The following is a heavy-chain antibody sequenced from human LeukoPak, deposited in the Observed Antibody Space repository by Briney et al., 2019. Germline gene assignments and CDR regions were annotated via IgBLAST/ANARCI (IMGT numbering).Heavy chain of an antibody. Sequence: KPSETLSLTCAVSGYSISSGYYWGWIRQPPGKGLEWIGSIYHSGSTYYNPSLKSRVTMSVDTSKNQFSLKLSSVTAADTAVYYCARTHLSPPAAYLVYYYDSSGDDAFDIWGQGTMVTVSS. V-gene: IGHV4-38-2*01. D-gene: IGHD3-22*01. CDR2: IYHSGST. J-gene: IGHJ3*02. CDR1: GYSISSGYY. CDR3: ARTHLSPPAAYLVYYYDSSGDDAFDI.